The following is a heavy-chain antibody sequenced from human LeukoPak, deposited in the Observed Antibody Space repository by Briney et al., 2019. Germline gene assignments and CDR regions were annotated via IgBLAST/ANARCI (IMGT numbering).Heavy chain of an antibody. CDR2: IYPGDSDT. CDR1: GYSFNTYW. CDR3: ARREYSTSSGYVY. Sequence: GESLKISCKGSGYSFNTYWIAWVRQMSGKGLEWVGIIYPGDSDTRYSPSFQGQATISADKSIGTAYLQWSTLKASDTAMYYCARREYSTSSGYVYWGQGTLVTVSS. D-gene: IGHD6-6*01. J-gene: IGHJ4*02. V-gene: IGHV5-51*01.